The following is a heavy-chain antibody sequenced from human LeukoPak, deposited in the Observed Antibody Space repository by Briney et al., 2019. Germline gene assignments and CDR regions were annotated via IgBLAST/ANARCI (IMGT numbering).Heavy chain of an antibody. V-gene: IGHV3-23*01. CDR2: FSGSGGST. D-gene: IGHD3-10*01. J-gene: IGHJ4*02. CDR1: GFTFSSYA. Sequence: GGSLRLSCAASGFTFSSYAMSWVRQAPGKGLECISGFSGSGGSTYYADSVKGRFTISRDNSKNTLYLQMNSLRAEDTAVYYCARPTSYYYGSGSYYQYWGQGTLVTVSS. CDR3: ARPTSYYYGSGSYYQY.